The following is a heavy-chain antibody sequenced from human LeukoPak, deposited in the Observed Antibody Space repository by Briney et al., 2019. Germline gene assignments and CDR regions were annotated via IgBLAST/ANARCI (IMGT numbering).Heavy chain of an antibody. CDR3: ARDGITMVRGVTSHFDY. Sequence: GGSLRLSCAASGFSFSNYAMSWVRQAPGKGLEWVSSISSSSSYIYYADSVKGRFTISRDNAKNSLYLQMNSLRAEDTAVYYCARDGITMVRGVTSHFDYWGQGTLVTVSS. D-gene: IGHD3-10*01. CDR1: GFSFSNYA. J-gene: IGHJ4*02. CDR2: ISSSSSYI. V-gene: IGHV3-21*01.